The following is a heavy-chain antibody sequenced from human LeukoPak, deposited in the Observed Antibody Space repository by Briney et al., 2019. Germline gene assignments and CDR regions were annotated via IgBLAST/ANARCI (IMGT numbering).Heavy chain of an antibody. D-gene: IGHD3-16*01. CDR2: ISSSSTYI. V-gene: IGHV3-21*01. J-gene: IGHJ3*02. CDR1: GFTFNTYR. Sequence: GGSLRLSCAASGFTFNTYRMNWVRQAPGKGLEWVSSISSSSTYIYYTDSVKGRFTISRDNAKNSLYLQMKDLRAEDTALYYCARGGMSLGDAFDIWGQGTMVTVSS. CDR3: ARGGMSLGDAFDI.